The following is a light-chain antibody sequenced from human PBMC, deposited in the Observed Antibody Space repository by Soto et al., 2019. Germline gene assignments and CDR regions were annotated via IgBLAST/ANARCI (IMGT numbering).Light chain of an antibody. CDR3: QQSNTTPWT. Sequence: DIQMTQSPSSLSASVGGRVSITCRASQTIGSYVNWYQQKLGKAPKLLIYTASSLQSGVPSRFSGSGSGTDFTLTISSLQPEDFAIYYCQQSNTTPWTFGQGTKVEIK. V-gene: IGKV1-39*01. CDR1: QTIGSY. CDR2: TAS. J-gene: IGKJ1*01.